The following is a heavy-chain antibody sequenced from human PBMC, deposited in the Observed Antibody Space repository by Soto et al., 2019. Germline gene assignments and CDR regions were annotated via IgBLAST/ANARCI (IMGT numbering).Heavy chain of an antibody. J-gene: IGHJ4*02. CDR3: AARGSYFGS. V-gene: IGHV4-31*03. CDR2: IHSSGRT. Sequence: TLSLTCTVSGGSISSYGYYWSWIRQHPGKGLEWIGYIHSSGRTYYNPSLESRVTISADTSKTQFSLKLTSVTAADTAVYYCAARGSYFGSWGQGTLVT. CDR1: GGSISSYGYY. D-gene: IGHD1-26*01.